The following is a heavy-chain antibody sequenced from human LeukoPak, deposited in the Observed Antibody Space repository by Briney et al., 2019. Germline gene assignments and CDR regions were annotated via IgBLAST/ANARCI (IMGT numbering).Heavy chain of an antibody. CDR1: GGSFSGYY. CDR3: ARVSRGSSSWGPLFDY. CDR2: INHSGST. V-gene: IGHV4-34*01. D-gene: IGHD1-26*01. Sequence: KPSETLSLTCAVYGGSFSGYYWSWIRQPPGKGLEWIGEINHSGSTNYNPSLKSRVTISVDTSKNQFSLKLSSVTAADTAVYYCARVSRGSSSWGPLFDYWGQGTLATVSS. J-gene: IGHJ4*02.